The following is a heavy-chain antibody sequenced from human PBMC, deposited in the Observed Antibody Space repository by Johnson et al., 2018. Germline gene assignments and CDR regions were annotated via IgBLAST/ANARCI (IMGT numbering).Heavy chain of an antibody. Sequence: HWVRRAPGKGPEWVSAIGTGGDTYYPGSVKGRFTISRENAKNSLYLQMNSLRAGDPAVYYCSKDLMVRGAMSYYYYGSDVWGQGTTVTVSS. CDR2: IGTGGDT. CDR3: SKDLMVRGAMSYYYYGSDV. V-gene: IGHV3-13*01. J-gene: IGHJ6*02. D-gene: IGHD3-10*01.